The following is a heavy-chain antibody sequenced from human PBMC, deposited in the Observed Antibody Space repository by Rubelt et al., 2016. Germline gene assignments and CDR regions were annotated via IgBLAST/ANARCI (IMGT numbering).Heavy chain of an antibody. CDR2: IYPGDSDT. D-gene: IGHD3-22*01. CDR1: GYSFTSYW. J-gene: IGHJ4*02. V-gene: IGHV5-51*01. CDR3: ARAGYYYDPGDYFDY. Sequence: KGSGYSFTSYWIGWVRQMPGKGLEWMGIIYPGDSDTRYSPSFQGQVTISAAKSISTAYLQWSSLKASDTAMYYCARAGYYYDPGDYFDYWGQGTLVTVSS.